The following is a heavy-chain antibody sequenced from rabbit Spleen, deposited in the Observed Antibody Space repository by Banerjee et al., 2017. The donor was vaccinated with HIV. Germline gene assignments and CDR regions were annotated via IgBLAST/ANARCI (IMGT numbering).Heavy chain of an antibody. CDR1: GSDISSYS. CDR3: ARGNTYYDL. J-gene: IGHJ3*01. CDR2: IRYGFSNRI. V-gene: IGHV1S40*01. Sequence: QSLEESGGDLVKPGASLTLTCTASGSDISSYSMCWVRQAPGKGPEWIACIRYGFSNRISYASWAKGRFTISKTSSTTVSLQMTSLTAADTATYFCARGNTYYDLWGQGTLVTVS. D-gene: IGHD8-1*01.